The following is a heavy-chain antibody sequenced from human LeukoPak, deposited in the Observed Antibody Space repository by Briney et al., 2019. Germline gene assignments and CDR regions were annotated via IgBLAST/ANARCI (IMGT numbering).Heavy chain of an antibody. CDR3: ARHYGSGSYYPSD. CDR1: GGSISSGGYS. D-gene: IGHD3-10*01. J-gene: IGHJ4*02. Sequence: SQTLSLTCAVSGGSISSGGYSWSWIRQPPGKGLEWIGYIYYSGSTYYNPSLKSRVTISVDTSKNQFSLKLSSVTAADTAVYYCARHYGSGSYYPSDWGQGTLVTVSS. CDR2: IYYSGST. V-gene: IGHV4-31*11.